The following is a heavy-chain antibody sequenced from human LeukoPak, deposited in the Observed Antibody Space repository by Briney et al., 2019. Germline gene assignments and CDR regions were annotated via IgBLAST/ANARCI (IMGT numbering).Heavy chain of an antibody. Sequence: PSETLSLTCTVSGGSISSYYWSWIRQHPVKGLEWIRYIYYSGSTYYNPSLKSRVTISVDTSKNQFSLKLSSVTAADTAVYYCARYYYDSSGYYSYYFDYWGQGTLVTVSS. V-gene: IGHV4-59*06. CDR1: GGSISSYY. CDR2: IYYSGST. CDR3: ARYYYDSSGYYSYYFDY. D-gene: IGHD3-22*01. J-gene: IGHJ4*02.